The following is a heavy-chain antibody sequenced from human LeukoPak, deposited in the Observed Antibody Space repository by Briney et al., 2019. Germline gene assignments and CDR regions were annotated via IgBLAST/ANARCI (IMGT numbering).Heavy chain of an antibody. V-gene: IGHV3-74*01. D-gene: IGHD2-8*01. Sequence: PGGSLRLSCEASGFSFSSSWMYWDRQAPGKGLVWVSRIDTDGSKTDRADSVKGRFTISRDSAKNTLFLQMNSLRVEDTAVYYCVRAVMGTFDYWGQGTLVTVSS. J-gene: IGHJ4*02. CDR1: GFSFSSSW. CDR2: IDTDGSKT. CDR3: VRAVMGTFDY.